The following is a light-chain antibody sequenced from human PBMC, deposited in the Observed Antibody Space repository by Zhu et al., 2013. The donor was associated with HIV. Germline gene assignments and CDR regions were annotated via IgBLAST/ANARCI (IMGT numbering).Light chain of an antibody. CDR3: CSYAGSNNLV. V-gene: IGLV2-23*02. CDR2: EVT. Sequence: QSALTQPASVSGSPGQSITISCTGTSSDVGYYNLVSWYQQHPGKAPKLMIYEVTKWPSGVSNRFSGSRSGNTASLTISGLQTEDEADYFCCSYAGSNNLVFGGGTKLTV. CDR1: SSDVGYYNL. J-gene: IGLJ3*02.